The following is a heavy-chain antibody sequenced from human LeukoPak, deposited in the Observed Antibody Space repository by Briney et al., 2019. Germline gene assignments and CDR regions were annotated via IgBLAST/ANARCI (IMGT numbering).Heavy chain of an antibody. CDR2: IYHSGST. CDR3: ASLYGDYAPYYYYYMDV. J-gene: IGHJ6*03. D-gene: IGHD4-17*01. Sequence: SETLSLTCTVSGYSISSGYYWGWIRQPPGKGLEWIGSIYHSGSTYYNPSLKSRVTISVDTSKNQFSLKLSSVTAADTAVYYCASLYGDYAPYYYYYMDVWGKGTTVTVSS. V-gene: IGHV4-38-2*02. CDR1: GYSISSGYY.